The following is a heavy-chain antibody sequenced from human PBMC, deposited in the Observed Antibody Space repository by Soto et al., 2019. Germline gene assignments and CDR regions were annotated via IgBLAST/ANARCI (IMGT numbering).Heavy chain of an antibody. CDR2: MNPNSGNT. V-gene: IGHV1-8*01. J-gene: IGHJ6*02. Sequence: QVQLVQSGAEVKKPGASVKVSCKASGYTFTSYDINWVRQATGQGLEWMGWMNPNSGNTGYAQKFQGRVAMNRNTSISTAYMELSSVRAEYTAVYYCAREKTSYGMDVWGQGTTVTVSS. CDR1: GYTFTSYD. CDR3: AREKTSYGMDV.